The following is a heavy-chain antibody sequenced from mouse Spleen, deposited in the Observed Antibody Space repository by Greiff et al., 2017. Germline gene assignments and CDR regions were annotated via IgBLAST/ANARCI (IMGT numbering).Heavy chain of an antibody. Sequence: QVQLKQSGPELVKPGASVKLSCKASGYTFTSYDINWVKQRPGQGLEWIGWIYPRDGSTKYNEKFKGKATLTVDTSSSTAYMELHSLTSEDSAVYFCAYGSSYGYFDVWGAGTTVTVSS. J-gene: IGHJ1*01. CDR3: AYGSSYGYFDV. V-gene: IGHV1-85*01. CDR1: GYTFTSYD. CDR2: IYPRDGST. D-gene: IGHD1-1*01.